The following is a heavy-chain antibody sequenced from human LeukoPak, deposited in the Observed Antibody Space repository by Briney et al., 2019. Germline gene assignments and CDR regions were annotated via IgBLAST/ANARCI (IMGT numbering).Heavy chain of an antibody. CDR2: ISSSGTTI. D-gene: IGHD1-26*01. CDR3: ARGSYYSYYYYMDV. CDR1: GFTFSDYY. Sequence: GGSLRLSCAASGFTFSDYYMGWIRQAPGKGLEWVSYISSSGTTINYADSVKGRFTISRDNAKNSLYLQMNSLRAEDTAVYYCARGSYYSYYYYMDVWGKGTTVTISS. J-gene: IGHJ6*03. V-gene: IGHV3-11*01.